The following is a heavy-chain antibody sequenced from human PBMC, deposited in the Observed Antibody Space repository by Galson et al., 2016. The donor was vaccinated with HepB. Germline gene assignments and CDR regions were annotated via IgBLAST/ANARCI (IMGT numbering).Heavy chain of an antibody. CDR2: IGTDSSYT. D-gene: IGHD3-3*01. CDR3: AARGGYYAIYFYGMDV. J-gene: IGHJ6*02. V-gene: IGHV3-11*06. CDR1: GFTFSDYY. Sequence: SLRLSCAASGFTFSDYYMTWIRQAPGKGLEWVSYIGTDSSYTVYADSVKGRFTISRDNAENSVYLQMNSLTAEDSGVYSCAARGGYYAIYFYGMDVWGQGTSVTVSS.